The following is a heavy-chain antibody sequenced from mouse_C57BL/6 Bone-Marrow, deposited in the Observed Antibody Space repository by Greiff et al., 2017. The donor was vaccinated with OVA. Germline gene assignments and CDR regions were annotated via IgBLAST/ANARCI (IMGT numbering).Heavy chain of an antibody. D-gene: IGHD2-5*01. J-gene: IGHJ3*01. CDR1: GFNINDYY. Sequence: VQLQQSGAELVKPGASVKLSCTASGFNINDYYMHWVKQRTEQGLEWIGRIDPEDGDTKYAPKFQGKATITADTSSNTAYLQLSSLTSEDTAVYYCARWNSNYAFAYWGQGTLVTVSA. CDR2: IDPEDGDT. CDR3: ARWNSNYAFAY. V-gene: IGHV14-2*01.